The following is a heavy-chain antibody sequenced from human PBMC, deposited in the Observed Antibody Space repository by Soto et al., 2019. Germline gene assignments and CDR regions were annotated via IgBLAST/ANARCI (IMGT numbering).Heavy chain of an antibody. CDR3: VRVRSDSSWRQSVWFDP. CDR1: GYTFTSYD. J-gene: IGHJ5*02. V-gene: IGHV1-8*01. D-gene: IGHD6-13*01. Sequence: QVQLVQSGAEVKKPGASVKVSCKASGYTFTSYDINWVRQASGQGLEWMGWMNPNNGNTVYAEKFQGRVTMTRDTSMTTASMDLSSLTSEDTSTYYCVRVRSDSSWRQSVWFDPWGTGTLVHVSS. CDR2: MNPNNGNT.